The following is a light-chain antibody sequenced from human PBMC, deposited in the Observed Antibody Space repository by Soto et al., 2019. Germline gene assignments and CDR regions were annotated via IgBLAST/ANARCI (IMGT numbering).Light chain of an antibody. CDR1: QSVSSN. CDR2: GAS. J-gene: IGKJ1*01. V-gene: IGKV3-15*01. Sequence: EIVMTQSPATLSVSPGERATLSCRASQSVSSNLAWYQQKPGQAPRLLIYGASTRATGIPARFSTSGSGTEFTLTISRLEPEDFAVYYCQQYGSSPLAFGQGTKVEIK. CDR3: QQYGSSPLA.